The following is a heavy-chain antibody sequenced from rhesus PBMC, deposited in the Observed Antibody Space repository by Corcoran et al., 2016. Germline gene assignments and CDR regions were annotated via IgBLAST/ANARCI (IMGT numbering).Heavy chain of an antibody. V-gene: IGHV3-54*02. CDR1: GFTFNMYG. J-gene: IGHJ4*01. CDR3: TRFDY. Sequence: EVQLVESGRGLVQPGGSLRLSCEGSGFTFNMYGFHWVRHAKGKGLEWVAVISYDGSTKYLADSVKDRFTISRDNSNNMVYLQMNNLKLEDTAVYYCTRFDYWGQGVVVTVSS. CDR2: ISYDGSTK.